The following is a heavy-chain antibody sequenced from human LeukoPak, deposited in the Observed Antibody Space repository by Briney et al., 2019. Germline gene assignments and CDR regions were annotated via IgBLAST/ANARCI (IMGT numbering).Heavy chain of an antibody. Sequence: PGGPLRLSCAVSGFNLNRYAMHWVRQAPGKGLEWVAVIRHDEANSFYADSVQGRFTISRYTSKKLLYLQMNSLRVEDTAVYYCAKEYTPSSPLGELDSWGQGTLVTVSS. CDR1: GFNLNRYA. J-gene: IGHJ4*02. D-gene: IGHD6-6*01. CDR2: IRHDEANS. CDR3: AKEYTPSSPLGELDS. V-gene: IGHV3-30*02.